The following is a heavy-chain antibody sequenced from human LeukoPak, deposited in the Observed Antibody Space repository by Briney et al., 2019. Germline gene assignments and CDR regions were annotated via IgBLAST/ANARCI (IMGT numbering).Heavy chain of an antibody. CDR3: ARAQPRYCSSTSCYLGDAYFDY. CDR2: INPNSGGT. CDR1: GGTFNSYA. Sequence: ASVKVSCTASGGTFNSYAISWVRQAPGKRMEWMGWINPNSGGTNYAQKFQGRVTMTRDTSISTAYMELSRLRSDDTAVYYCARAQPRYCSSTSCYLGDAYFDYWGQGTLVTVSS. D-gene: IGHD2-2*01. V-gene: IGHV1-2*02. J-gene: IGHJ4*02.